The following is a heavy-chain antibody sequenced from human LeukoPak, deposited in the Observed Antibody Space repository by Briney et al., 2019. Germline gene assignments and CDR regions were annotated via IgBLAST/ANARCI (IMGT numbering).Heavy chain of an antibody. CDR1: GFTFSNYA. Sequence: GGPLRLSCAASGFTFSNYAMAWVRQAPGKGLEWVSSISKSGDNTHYADSVKGRFTISRDESKNTLYLQVNSLRAEDTAVYYCARDSGVDYYGSGSYYDYWGQGTLVTVSS. J-gene: IGHJ4*02. CDR3: ARDSGVDYYGSGSYYDY. D-gene: IGHD3-10*01. CDR2: ISKSGDNT. V-gene: IGHV3-23*01.